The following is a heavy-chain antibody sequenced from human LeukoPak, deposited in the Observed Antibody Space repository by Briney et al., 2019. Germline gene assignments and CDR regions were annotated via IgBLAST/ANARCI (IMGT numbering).Heavy chain of an antibody. Sequence: SETLSLTCAVYGGSFSGYYWSWIRQPSGKGLEWIGEINHSGSTNYNPSLKSRVTISVDTSKNQFSLKLSSVTAADTAVYYCARYGGNSRWFDPWGQGTLVTVSS. V-gene: IGHV4-34*01. CDR2: INHSGST. J-gene: IGHJ5*02. D-gene: IGHD4-23*01. CDR1: GGSFSGYY. CDR3: ARYGGNSRWFDP.